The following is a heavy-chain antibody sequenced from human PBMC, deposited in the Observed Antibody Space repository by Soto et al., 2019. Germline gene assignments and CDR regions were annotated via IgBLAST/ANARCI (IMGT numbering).Heavy chain of an antibody. J-gene: IGHJ6*02. CDR3: ARGSGLRYFDSSRWVYGMDG. CDR2: MNPNSGNT. CDR1: GYTFTSCD. D-gene: IGHD3-9*01. V-gene: IGHV1-8*01. Sequence: ASVNVSCKASGYTFTSCDINWVRQATGQGLEWMGWMNPNSGNTGYAQKFQGRVTMTRNTSISTAYMELSSRRSEDTAVYYCARGSGLRYFDSSRWVYGMDGWGQGTTVTVSS.